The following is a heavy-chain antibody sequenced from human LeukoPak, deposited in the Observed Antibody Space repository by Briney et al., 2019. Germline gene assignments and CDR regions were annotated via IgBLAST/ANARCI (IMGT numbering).Heavy chain of an antibody. CDR1: GYTFTGYY. J-gene: IGHJ4*02. Sequence: ASVKVSCKASGYTFTGYYMHWVRQAPGQGLEWMGWINPNSGGTNYAQKFQGRVTMTRDTSISTAYMELSRLRSDDTAVYYCARRPTLWFGGFDYWGQGTLVTVSS. CDR2: INPNSGGT. D-gene: IGHD3-10*01. V-gene: IGHV1-2*02. CDR3: ARRPTLWFGGFDY.